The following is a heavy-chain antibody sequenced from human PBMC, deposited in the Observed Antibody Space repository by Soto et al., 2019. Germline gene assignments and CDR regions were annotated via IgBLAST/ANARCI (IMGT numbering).Heavy chain of an antibody. CDR1: GFTFSSYA. J-gene: IGHJ4*02. D-gene: IGHD3-16*02. CDR2: ISGSGGST. V-gene: IGHV3-23*01. CDR3: AKEGGVIVNSFDY. Sequence: EVQLLESGGGLVQPGGSLRLSCAASGFTFSSYAMSWVRQAPGKGLEWVSAISGSGGSTYYADSVKGRFTISRDNSKNTLYMQMNSMRAEDTAVDYCAKEGGVIVNSFDYWGQGTLVTVSS.